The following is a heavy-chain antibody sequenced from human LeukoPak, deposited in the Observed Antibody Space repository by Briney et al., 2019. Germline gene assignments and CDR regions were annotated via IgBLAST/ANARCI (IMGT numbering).Heavy chain of an antibody. Sequence: SETLSLTCAVSGGSISSGSYYWSWIRQPAGKGLEWIGRIYTSGSTNYNPSLKSRVTISVDTSKNQFSLKLSSVTAADTAVCYCARTKGRQQWLVQNGMDVWGQGTTVTVSS. V-gene: IGHV4-61*02. CDR1: GGSISSGSYY. CDR2: IYTSGST. J-gene: IGHJ6*02. CDR3: ARTKGRQQWLVQNGMDV. D-gene: IGHD6-19*01.